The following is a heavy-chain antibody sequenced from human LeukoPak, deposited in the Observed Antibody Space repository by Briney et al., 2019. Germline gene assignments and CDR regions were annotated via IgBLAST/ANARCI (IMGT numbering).Heavy chain of an antibody. V-gene: IGHV1-2*02. Sequence: ASVKVSRKASGYTFTGYYMHWVRQAPGQGLEWMGWINPNSGGTNYAQKFQGRVTMTRDTSISTAYMELSRLRSDDTAVYYCARDQSSIAVAGTLRGYYFDYWGQGTLVTVSS. CDR2: INPNSGGT. CDR1: GYTFTGYY. J-gene: IGHJ4*02. CDR3: ARDQSSIAVAGTLRGYYFDY. D-gene: IGHD6-19*01.